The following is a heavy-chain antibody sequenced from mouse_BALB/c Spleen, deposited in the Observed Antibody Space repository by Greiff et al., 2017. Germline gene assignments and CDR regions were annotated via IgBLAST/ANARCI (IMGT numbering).Heavy chain of an antibody. CDR1: GYTFTSYY. CDR3: ARGIYDGILGAMDD. J-gene: IGHJ4*01. CDR2: IYPGDGST. V-gene: IGHV1S56*01. Sequence: VQLQQSGPELVKPGASVKMSCKASGYTFTSYYIHWVKQRPGQGLEWIGWIYPGDGSTKYNEKFKGKTTLTADKSSSTAYMLLSSLTSEDSAIYLCARGIYDGILGAMDDWGEGTSVTVSS. D-gene: IGHD2-3*01.